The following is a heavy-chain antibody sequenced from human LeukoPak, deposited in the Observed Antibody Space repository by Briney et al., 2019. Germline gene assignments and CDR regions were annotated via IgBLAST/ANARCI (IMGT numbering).Heavy chain of an antibody. D-gene: IGHD6-13*01. CDR1: GYTFTSYG. Sequence: ASVKVSCKASGYTFTSYGISWVLQAPGQGLEWMGWISAYNGNTNYAQKLQGRVTMTTDTSTSTAYMELRSLRSDDTAVYYCARDSSSWYYYNFGDFDYWGQGTLVTVSS. CDR3: ARDSSSWYYYNFGDFDY. J-gene: IGHJ4*02. CDR2: ISAYNGNT. V-gene: IGHV1-18*01.